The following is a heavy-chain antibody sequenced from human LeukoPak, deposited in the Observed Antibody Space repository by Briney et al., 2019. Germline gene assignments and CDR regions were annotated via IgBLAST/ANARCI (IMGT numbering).Heavy chain of an antibody. V-gene: IGHV3-30*04. Sequence: GGSLRLSCAASGFTFSDYAMHWVRQAPGKGLEWVAVISYDGSNKYYADSVKGRFTISRDNSKNTLYLQMNSLRAEDTAVYYCARAESNYAPHYSYYMDVWGKGTTVTVSS. J-gene: IGHJ6*03. D-gene: IGHD4-11*01. CDR3: ARAESNYAPHYSYYMDV. CDR2: ISYDGSNK. CDR1: GFTFSDYA.